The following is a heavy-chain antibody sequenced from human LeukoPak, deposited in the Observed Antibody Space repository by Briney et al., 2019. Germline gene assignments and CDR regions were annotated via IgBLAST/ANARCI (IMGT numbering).Heavy chain of an antibody. Sequence: SETLSLTCTVSGDSISTYYWSWIRQPPGKGLEWIGYIYYRVTSDYNPTLKSRVTMSVDMSTRQISLKLSSVTAADTAVYYCARAVGGDGSGSLWGPGTLVTVSS. CDR2: IYYRVTS. D-gene: IGHD3-10*01. CDR1: GDSISTYY. J-gene: IGHJ4*02. V-gene: IGHV4-59*01. CDR3: ARAVGGDGSGSL.